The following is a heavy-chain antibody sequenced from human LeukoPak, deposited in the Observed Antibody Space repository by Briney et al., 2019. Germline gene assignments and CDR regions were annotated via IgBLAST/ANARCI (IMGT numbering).Heavy chain of an antibody. CDR1: GYTFTGYY. J-gene: IGHJ4*02. Sequence: GASVKVSCKASGYTFTGYYMHWVRQAPGQGLEWMGWIYPNSGGTNYAQKFQGRVTMTRDTSISTAYMELSRLRSDDTAVYYCARMKHYYGSGSYYNYFDYWGQGTLVTVSS. D-gene: IGHD3-10*01. CDR3: ARMKHYYGSGSYYNYFDY. CDR2: IYPNSGGT. V-gene: IGHV1-2*02.